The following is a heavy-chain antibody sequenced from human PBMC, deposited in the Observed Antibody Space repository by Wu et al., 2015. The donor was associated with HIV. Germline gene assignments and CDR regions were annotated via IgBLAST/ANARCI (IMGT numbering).Heavy chain of an antibody. Sequence: QLVQSGAEVKKPGASVKVSCKASGYTFTSYDINWVRQATGQGLEWMGWMNPNSGNTGYAQKFQGRVTITRNTSISTAYMELSSLRSEDTAVYYCARGPPYGDYAGSWFDPWGQGTLVTVSS. V-gene: IGHV1-8*03. CDR3: ARGPPYGDYAGSWFDP. CDR2: MNPNSGNT. J-gene: IGHJ5*02. D-gene: IGHD4-17*01. CDR1: GYTFTSYD.